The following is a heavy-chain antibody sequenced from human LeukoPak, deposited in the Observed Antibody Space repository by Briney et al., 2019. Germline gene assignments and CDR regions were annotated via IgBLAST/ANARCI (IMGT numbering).Heavy chain of an antibody. CDR3: ATNILVRDIINWFDP. CDR2: IKPNSGDT. V-gene: IGHV1-2*02. D-gene: IGHD2-8*01. J-gene: IGHJ5*02. Sequence: ASVTVSCKASGYTFTGYYMHWVRQAPGQGLEWIGWIKPNSGDTRSAQKFQGRVTMTRDTSISTAYMELSSLRYDDTAVYYCATNILVRDIINWFDPWGQGTLVTVSS. CDR1: GYTFTGYY.